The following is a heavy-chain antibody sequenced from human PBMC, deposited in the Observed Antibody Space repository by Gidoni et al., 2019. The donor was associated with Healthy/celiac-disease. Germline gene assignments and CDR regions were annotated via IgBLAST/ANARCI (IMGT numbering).Heavy chain of an antibody. V-gene: IGHV5-51*01. J-gene: IGHJ3*02. Sequence: EVQLVQSAAEAKMPGESLMIFCKGSGYSFTSYCIGWVRQMPGKGLEWRGIIYPGDSDTRYSPSFQGQVTISADKSISTAYLQWSSLKASDTAMYYCARHRVGYRYSYGCAFDIWGQETMVTVSS. D-gene: IGHD5-18*01. CDR1: GYSFTSYC. CDR3: ARHRVGYRYSYGCAFDI. CDR2: IYPGDSDT.